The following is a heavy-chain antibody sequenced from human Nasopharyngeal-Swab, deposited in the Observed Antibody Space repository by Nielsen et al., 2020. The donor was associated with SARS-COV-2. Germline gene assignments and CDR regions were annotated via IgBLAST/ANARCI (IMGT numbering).Heavy chain of an antibody. CDR3: ARDQAGATWAPGAFDI. V-gene: IGHV4-31*03. D-gene: IGHD1-26*01. Sequence: SETLSLTCTVSGGSISSGGYYWSWIRPHPGKGLEWFGYIYYSRSTYYNPSLKSRVTISVDTSKNQFSLKLSSVTAADTAVYYCARDQAGATWAPGAFDIWGQGTMVTVSS. J-gene: IGHJ3*02. CDR2: IYYSRST. CDR1: GGSISSGGYY.